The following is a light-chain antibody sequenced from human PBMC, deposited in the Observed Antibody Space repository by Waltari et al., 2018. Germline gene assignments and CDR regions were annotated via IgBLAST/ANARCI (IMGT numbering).Light chain of an antibody. V-gene: IGLV1-51*02. CDR3: ATWDSRLSVVV. CDR1: TSNLGNNY. CDR2: ENN. J-gene: IGLJ2*01. Sequence: QAVLTQPPSVSAAPGQRVTISCPGSTSNLGNNYVSWYQTHPGAAPKVLISENNKRPSGIPDRSAGSKAGSSATLGIGGLQTGDEADYYCATWDSRLSVVVFGGGTKLTVL.